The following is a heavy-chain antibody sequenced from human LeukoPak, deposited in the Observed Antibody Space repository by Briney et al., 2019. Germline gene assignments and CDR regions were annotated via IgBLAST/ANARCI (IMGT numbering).Heavy chain of an antibody. CDR2: IYYSGST. Sequence: SETLSLTCTVSGGSISSCYWSWIRQPPGKGLEWIGYIYYSGSTNYNPSLKSRVTISVDTSKNQFSLKLSSVTAADTAVYYCARFGYSSGWPQIDHWGQGTLVTVSS. D-gene: IGHD6-19*01. J-gene: IGHJ4*02. CDR1: GGSISSCY. CDR3: ARFGYSSGWPQIDH. V-gene: IGHV4-59*01.